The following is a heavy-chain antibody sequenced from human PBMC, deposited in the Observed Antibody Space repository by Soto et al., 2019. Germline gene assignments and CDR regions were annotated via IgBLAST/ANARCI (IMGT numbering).Heavy chain of an antibody. D-gene: IGHD3-22*01. Sequence: PGGSLRLSCAASGFTFSSYEMNWVRQAPGKGLEWVSYISSSGSTIYYADSVKGRFTISRDNAKNSLYLQMNSLRAEDTAVYYCARARYYYDSSGYSPEAFDIWGQGTMVTVSS. CDR3: ARARYYYDSSGYSPEAFDI. CDR1: GFTFSSYE. J-gene: IGHJ3*02. CDR2: ISSSGSTI. V-gene: IGHV3-48*03.